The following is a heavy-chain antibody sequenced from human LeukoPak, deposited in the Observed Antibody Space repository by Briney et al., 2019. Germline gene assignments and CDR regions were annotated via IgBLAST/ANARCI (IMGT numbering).Heavy chain of an antibody. Sequence: GASVKVSCKASGYTFTGYYMHWVRQAPGQGLEWMAWINPNSGGTYYAQNFHDRITMTRDTSISTGYMELSRLRSDDTAIYYCARANALYCSSTSCLFDYWGQGTMVTVSS. CDR3: ARANALYCSSTSCLFDY. J-gene: IGHJ4*02. V-gene: IGHV1-2*02. CDR1: GYTFTGYY. D-gene: IGHD2-2*01. CDR2: INPNSGGT.